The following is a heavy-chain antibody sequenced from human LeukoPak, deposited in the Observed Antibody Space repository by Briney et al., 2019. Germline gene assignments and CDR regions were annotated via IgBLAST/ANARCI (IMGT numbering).Heavy chain of an antibody. V-gene: IGHV1-8*01. CDR3: ARAVWVIIGGDY. J-gene: IGHJ4*02. D-gene: IGHD3-3*01. CDR2: MNPNSGNT. Sequence: ASGKVSCKASGYTFTSYDINWVRQATGQGLEWMGWMNPNSGNTGYAQKFQGRVTMTRNTSISTAYMELSSLRSEDTAVYYCARAVWVIIGGDYWGQGPLVTVSS. CDR1: GYTFTSYD.